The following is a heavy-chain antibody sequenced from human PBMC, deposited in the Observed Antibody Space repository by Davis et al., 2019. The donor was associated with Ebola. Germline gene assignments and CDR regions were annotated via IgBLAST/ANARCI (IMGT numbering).Heavy chain of an antibody. J-gene: IGHJ4*02. Sequence: HSQTLSLTCAISGDSVSVNNGGWNWIRQSPSRGLEWLGRTYYYRSKWYIDYEESVKSRIIINPDTSKNQLSLQVNSVTPEDTAVYYCVRGWLRSKFDYWGRGTLVTVSS. CDR3: VRGWLRSKFDY. CDR1: GDSVSVNNGG. D-gene: IGHD5-12*01. CDR2: TYYYRSKWYI. V-gene: IGHV6-1*01.